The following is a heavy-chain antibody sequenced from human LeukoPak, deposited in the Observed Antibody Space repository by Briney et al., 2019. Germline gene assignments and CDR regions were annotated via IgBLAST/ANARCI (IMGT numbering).Heavy chain of an antibody. CDR3: ARVLDYGRGLSDAFDI. Sequence: PSETLSLTCTVSGGSVSNSNYCWGWIRQPPGKGLEWIGYIHYSGRTKYNPSLKSRVTISVDTSKNQFSLKLSSVTAADTAVYYCARVLDYGRGLSDAFDIWGQGTMVTVSS. CDR1: GGSVSNSNYC. D-gene: IGHD3-16*01. J-gene: IGHJ3*02. CDR2: IHYSGRT. V-gene: IGHV4-61*01.